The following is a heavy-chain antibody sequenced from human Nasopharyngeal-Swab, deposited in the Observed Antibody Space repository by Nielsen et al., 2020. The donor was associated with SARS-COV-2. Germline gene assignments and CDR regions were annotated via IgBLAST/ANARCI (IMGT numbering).Heavy chain of an antibody. Sequence: GSLRLSCAASGFTFSSYAMHWVRQAPGKGLEWVAVISYDGSNKYYADSVKGRFTISRDNSKNTLYLQMNSLRAEDTAVYYCARDEDRTVTTQYFDYWGQGTLVTVSS. CDR2: ISYDGSNK. J-gene: IGHJ4*02. D-gene: IGHD4-17*01. V-gene: IGHV3-30*04. CDR1: GFTFSSYA. CDR3: ARDEDRTVTTQYFDY.